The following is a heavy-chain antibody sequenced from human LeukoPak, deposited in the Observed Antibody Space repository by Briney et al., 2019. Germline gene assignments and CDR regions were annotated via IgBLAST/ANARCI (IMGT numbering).Heavy chain of an antibody. Sequence: GGSLRLSCTASGFTFGDYAMSWFRQAPGKGLEWVGFIRSKAYGGTTEYAASVKGRFTISRDDSKSIAFLQMNSLKSEDTALYYCTVYSTWSSDYWGQGTLVTVSS. J-gene: IGHJ4*02. V-gene: IGHV3-49*03. CDR2: IRSKAYGGTT. D-gene: IGHD6-6*01. CDR3: TVYSTWSSDY. CDR1: GFTFGDYA.